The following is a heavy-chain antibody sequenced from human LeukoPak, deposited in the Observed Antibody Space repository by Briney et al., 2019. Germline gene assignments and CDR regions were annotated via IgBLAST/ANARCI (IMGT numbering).Heavy chain of an antibody. CDR1: GFTVSSNY. CDR3: ARERGGIVGATRARYYFDY. Sequence: GGSLRLSCAASGFTVSSNYMSWVRQAPGEGLEWVSVIYSGGSTYYADSVKGRFTISRDNSKNTLYLQMNSLRAEDTAVYYCARERGGIVGATRARYYFDYWGQGTLVTVSS. J-gene: IGHJ4*02. CDR2: IYSGGST. D-gene: IGHD1-26*01. V-gene: IGHV3-66*01.